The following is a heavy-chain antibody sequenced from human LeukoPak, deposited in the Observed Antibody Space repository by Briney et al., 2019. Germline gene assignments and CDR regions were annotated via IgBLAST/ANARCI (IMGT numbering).Heavy chain of an antibody. CDR1: GGSISSSNW. CDR2: IYHSGNT. V-gene: IGHV4-4*02. J-gene: IGHJ5*02. D-gene: IGHD2-15*01. Sequence: PSETLSLTCAVSGGSISSSNWWTWVRQPPGKGLEWIGEIYHSGNTNYNPSLKSRVTISVNKSKNQFSLKMNSVTAADTAVYYCARVAVVVAATLGWFDPWGQGTLVTVSS. CDR3: ARVAVVVAATLGWFDP.